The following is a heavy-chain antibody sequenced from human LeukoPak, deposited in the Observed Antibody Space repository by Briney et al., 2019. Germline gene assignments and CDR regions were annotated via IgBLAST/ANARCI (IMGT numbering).Heavy chain of an antibody. CDR1: GFTFSSHA. CDR3: ARDLRGSDAYYFDY. CDR2: LSYDGSKK. Sequence: PGGSLSLSCATSGFTFSSHAMHWVRKAPGKGLEWVAVLSYDGSKKYYADSVKGRFTISRDNSKNTLYLQMNSLRVEDTAVYYCARDLRGSDAYYFDYWGQGTLVTVSS. D-gene: IGHD3-10*01. J-gene: IGHJ4*02. V-gene: IGHV3-30-3*01.